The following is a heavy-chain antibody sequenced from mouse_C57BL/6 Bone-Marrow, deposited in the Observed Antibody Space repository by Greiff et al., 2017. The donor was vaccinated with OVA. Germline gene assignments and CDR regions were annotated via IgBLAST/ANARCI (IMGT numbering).Heavy chain of an antibody. V-gene: IGHV1-63*01. D-gene: IGHD1-1*01. CDR3: SREGDCYSSSYVGWFAY. CDR1: GYTFTNYW. Sequence: VQLQQSGAELVRPGTSVKMSCKASGYTFTNYWIGWAKQRPGHGLEWIGDIYPGGGYTNYNEKFKGKATLTADKSSSTAYSQFSSLTSEASAIYYCSREGDCYSSSYVGWFAYWGQGTLVTVSA. CDR2: IYPGGGYT. J-gene: IGHJ3*01.